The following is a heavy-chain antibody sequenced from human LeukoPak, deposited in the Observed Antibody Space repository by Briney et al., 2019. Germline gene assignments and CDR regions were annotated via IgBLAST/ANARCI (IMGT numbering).Heavy chain of an antibody. V-gene: IGHV3-23*01. Sequence: GGSLRLSCAASGFTFSSYAMSWVRQAPGKGLEWVSAISGSGGSTYYADSVKGRFTISRDNSKNTLYLQMNSLRAEDTAVYYCAKAPGGGWELLDFDYWGQGTLVTVSS. D-gene: IGHD1-26*01. CDR3: AKAPGGGWELLDFDY. J-gene: IGHJ4*02. CDR1: GFTFSSYA. CDR2: ISGSGGST.